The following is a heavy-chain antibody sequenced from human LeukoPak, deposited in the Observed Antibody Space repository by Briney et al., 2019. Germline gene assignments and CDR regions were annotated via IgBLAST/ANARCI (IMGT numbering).Heavy chain of an antibody. V-gene: IGHV1-2*02. CDR2: INPNSGVT. J-gene: IGHJ4*02. D-gene: IGHD2-2*01. CDR3: ARVGAHRYCSSTSCYEDY. Sequence: ASVKVSCKASGYTFTAYYMHWVRQAPGQGLEWMGWINPNSGVTDYAQKFQGRVTMTRDTSISTAYVELSSLESDDTAVYYCARVGAHRYCSSTSCYEDYWGQGTLVTVSS. CDR1: GYTFTAYY.